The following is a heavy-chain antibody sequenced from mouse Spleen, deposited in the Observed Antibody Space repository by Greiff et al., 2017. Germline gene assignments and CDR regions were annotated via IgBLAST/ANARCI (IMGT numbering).Heavy chain of an antibody. D-gene: IGHD3-2*01. CDR2: ITSGSSTI. Sequence: EVQRVESGGGLVKPGGSLKVSCAASGFTFSDYGMHWVRQAPEKGLEWISYITSGSSTIYYADTVKGRFTISRDNAKNTLFLQMTSLRSEDTAMYYCARRHAAGFDYWGQGTTLTVSS. J-gene: IGHJ2*01. CDR3: ARRHAAGFDY. CDR1: GFTFSDYG. V-gene: IGHV5-17*01.